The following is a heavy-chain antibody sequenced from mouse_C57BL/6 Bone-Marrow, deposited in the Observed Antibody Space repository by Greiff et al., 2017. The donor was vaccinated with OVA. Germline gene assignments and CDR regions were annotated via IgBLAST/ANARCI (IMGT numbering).Heavy chain of an antibody. Sequence: VQLQQPGAELVKPGASVKLSCKASGYTFTSYWMQWVKQRPGQGLEWIGEIDPSDSYTNYNQKFKGKATLTVDTSSSTAYMQLSSLTSEDSAVYYCAREDSSGYWFAYWGQGTLVTVSA. CDR2: IDPSDSYT. D-gene: IGHD3-2*02. CDR3: AREDSSGYWFAY. CDR1: GYTFTSYW. V-gene: IGHV1-50*01. J-gene: IGHJ3*01.